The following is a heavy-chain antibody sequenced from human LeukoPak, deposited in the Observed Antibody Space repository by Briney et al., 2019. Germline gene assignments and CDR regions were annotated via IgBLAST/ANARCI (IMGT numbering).Heavy chain of an antibody. V-gene: IGHV1-24*01. D-gene: IGHD3-3*01. J-gene: IGHJ4*02. CDR1: GYTLTELS. CDR3: VSTGERLSIFG. Sequence: GASVKVSCKVSGYTLTELSVHWVRQAPGKGLEWMGGFDPEDAETIYAQNFQGKITMTEDTSTDTAYVELNSLRFEDTAVYYCVSTGERLSIFGWGQGNLGTVSS. CDR2: FDPEDAET.